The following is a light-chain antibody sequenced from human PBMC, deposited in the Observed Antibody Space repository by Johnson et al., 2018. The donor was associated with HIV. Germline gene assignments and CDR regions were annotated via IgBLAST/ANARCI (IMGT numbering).Light chain of an antibody. CDR1: SSNIGNNY. CDR2: DNN. CDR3: GTWDSSLSVYV. J-gene: IGLJ1*01. Sequence: QSVLTQPPSVSAAPGQKVTISCSGSSSNIGNNYLSWYQHLPGTAPRLLIYDNNKRPSGIPDRFSGSKSGTSATLGITGLQTGDEADYYCGTWDSSLSVYVFGTWTKVTVL. V-gene: IGLV1-51*01.